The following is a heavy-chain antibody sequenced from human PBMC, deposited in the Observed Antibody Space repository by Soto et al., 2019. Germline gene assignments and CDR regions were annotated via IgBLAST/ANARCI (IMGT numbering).Heavy chain of an antibody. CDR2: IYPDDSET. Sequence: PGESLKISCKGSGYIFSTYWIAWVRQMPGKGLEWMGIIYPDDSETRSSPSFQGQVTISVDKSTSTAHLQWSSLKASDSAMYYCARQRGAAAGSDHWGLGTLVTVSS. CDR1: GYIFSTYW. CDR3: ARQRGAAAGSDH. D-gene: IGHD6-13*01. V-gene: IGHV5-51*01. J-gene: IGHJ5*02.